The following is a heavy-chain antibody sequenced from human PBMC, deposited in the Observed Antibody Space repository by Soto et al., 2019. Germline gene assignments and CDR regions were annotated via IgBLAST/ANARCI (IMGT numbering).Heavy chain of an antibody. CDR2: ISYDGSNK. D-gene: IGHD1-26*01. CDR3: AKSSGVGAWELPYY. V-gene: IGHV3-30*18. J-gene: IGHJ4*02. Sequence: GGSLILSCAASCFTFSSYGMHWLRQAPGKGLEWVAVISYDGSNKYYADSVKGRFTISRDNSKNTLYLQMNGLRAEDTAVYYGAKSSGVGAWELPYYWGQGTLVTVSS. CDR1: CFTFSSYG.